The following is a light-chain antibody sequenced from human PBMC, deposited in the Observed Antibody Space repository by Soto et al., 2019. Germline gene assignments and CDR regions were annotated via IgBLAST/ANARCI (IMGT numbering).Light chain of an antibody. Sequence: EIVLTQSPGTLSLSPGERATLSCRARQSVSSSYLAWYQQKPGQAPRLLIYGASSRTTGIPDRFSGGGSGTDFTLTINRLQPEDFATYYCQQSYSHLITFGQGTRLEIE. CDR2: GAS. J-gene: IGKJ5*01. CDR3: QQSYSHLIT. CDR1: QSVSSSY. V-gene: IGKV3-20*01.